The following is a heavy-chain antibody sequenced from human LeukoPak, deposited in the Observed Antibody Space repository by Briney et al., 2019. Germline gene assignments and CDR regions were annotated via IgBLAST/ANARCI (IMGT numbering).Heavy chain of an antibody. CDR1: GGSISSGGYS. D-gene: IGHD5-18*01. CDR2: IYHSGST. J-gene: IGHJ4*02. CDR3: ARVGYSYGFPDY. V-gene: IGHV4-30-2*01. Sequence: PSETLSLTCAVSGGSISSGGYSWSWIRQPPGKGLEWIGYIYHSGSTNYNPSLKSRVTISVDTSKNQFSLKLSSVTAADTAVYYCARVGYSYGFPDYWGQGTLVTVSS.